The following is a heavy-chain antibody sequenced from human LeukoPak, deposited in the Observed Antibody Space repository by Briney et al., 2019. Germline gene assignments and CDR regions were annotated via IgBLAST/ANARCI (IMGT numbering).Heavy chain of an antibody. D-gene: IGHD6-13*01. Sequence: SETLSLTCTVSGGSISSGSYYWSWIRQPPGKGLEWIGYIYYSGSTNYNPSLKSRVTISVDTSKNQFSLKLSSVTAADTAVYYCARADQRRIAAADTWGQGTLVTVSS. CDR1: GGSISSGSYY. J-gene: IGHJ5*02. V-gene: IGHV4-61*01. CDR3: ARADQRRIAAADT. CDR2: IYYSGST.